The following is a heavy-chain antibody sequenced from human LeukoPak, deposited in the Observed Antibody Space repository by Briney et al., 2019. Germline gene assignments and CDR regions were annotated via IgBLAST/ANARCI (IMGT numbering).Heavy chain of an antibody. V-gene: IGHV3-23*01. J-gene: IGHJ4*02. Sequence: GGSLRLSCAASGFTFSSYAMSWVRQAPGKGLEWVSAISGSGGSTSYAESVGGRFTISRDNTRNTLYLQMNSLRGEDTAVYCCAKDTVVCITIFGVVTEAFDYWGQGTLVTVSS. CDR1: GFTFSSYA. D-gene: IGHD3-3*01. CDR2: ISGSGGST. CDR3: AKDTVVCITIFGVVTEAFDY.